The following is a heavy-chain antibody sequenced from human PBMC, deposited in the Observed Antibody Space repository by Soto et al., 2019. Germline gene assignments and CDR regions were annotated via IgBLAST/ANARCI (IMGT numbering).Heavy chain of an antibody. D-gene: IGHD6-13*01. CDR2: ISGSGGST. Sequence: EVQLLESGGGLVQPGGSLRLSCAASGFTFSSYAMSWVRQAPGKGLEWVSAISGSGGSTYYADSVKGRFTISRDNSKKTLDLQMDSLRAEATAVYYCAKGGIASRMDVWGKGTTVTVAS. J-gene: IGHJ6*04. V-gene: IGHV3-23*01. CDR3: AKGGIASRMDV. CDR1: GFTFSSYA.